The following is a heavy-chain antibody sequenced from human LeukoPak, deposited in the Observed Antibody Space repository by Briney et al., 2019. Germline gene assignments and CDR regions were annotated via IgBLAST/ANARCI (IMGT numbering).Heavy chain of an antibody. Sequence: SETLSLTCAVYGGSFSGYYWSWIRQPPGKGLEWIGETNHSGSTNYNPSLKSRVTISVDKSKNQFSLKLSSVTAADTAVYYCARVSYYDSSGNRGAFDYWGQGTLVTVSS. CDR1: GGSFSGYY. D-gene: IGHD3-22*01. V-gene: IGHV4-34*01. CDR2: TNHSGST. J-gene: IGHJ4*02. CDR3: ARVSYYDSSGNRGAFDY.